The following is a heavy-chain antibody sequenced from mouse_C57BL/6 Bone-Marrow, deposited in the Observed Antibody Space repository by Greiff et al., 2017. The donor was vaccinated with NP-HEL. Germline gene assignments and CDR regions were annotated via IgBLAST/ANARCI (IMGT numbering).Heavy chain of an antibody. D-gene: IGHD2-3*01. CDR3: ARQGDYDGYPYWYFDV. CDR2: ISDGGSYT. J-gene: IGHJ1*03. Sequence: DVKLVESGGGLVKPGGSLKLSCAASGFTFSSYAMSWVRQTPEKRLEWVATISDGGSYTYYPDNVKGRFTISRDNAKNNLYLQMSHLKSEDTAMYYCARQGDYDGYPYWYFDVWGTGTTVTVSS. CDR1: GFTFSSYA. V-gene: IGHV5-4*03.